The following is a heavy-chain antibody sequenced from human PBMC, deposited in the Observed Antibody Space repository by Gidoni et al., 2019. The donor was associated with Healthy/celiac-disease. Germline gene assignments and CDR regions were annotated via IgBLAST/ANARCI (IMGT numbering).Heavy chain of an antibody. D-gene: IGHD3-22*01. Sequence: QVQQVQSGAEVTKPGSSVKVSCKASGGTFSRHAISWVRQAPGQGLEWLGGIIPIFGTANYAQKFQGRVTITADESTSTAYMELSSLRSEDTAVYYCARGGKTYYYDSSGYYPLAHAFDIWGQGTMVTVSS. V-gene: IGHV1-69*01. CDR1: GGTFSRHA. J-gene: IGHJ3*02. CDR3: ARGGKTYYYDSSGYYPLAHAFDI. CDR2: IIPIFGTA.